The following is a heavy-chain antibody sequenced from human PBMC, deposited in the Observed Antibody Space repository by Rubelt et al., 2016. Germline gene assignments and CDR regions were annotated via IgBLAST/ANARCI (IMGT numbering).Heavy chain of an antibody. J-gene: IGHJ4*02. CDR3: AKDRVGSWFSLDY. D-gene: IGHD6-13*01. Sequence: SRGGLVQPGGSLRVSCAASGFTFSRYAMNWVRQAPGKGLEWVAAISGSGGSTFYADPVKGRFTISRDNSKNTLYLQMNSLRAEDTAVYYCAKDRVGSWFSLDYWGKGTLVTVST. CDR1: GFTFSRYA. CDR2: ISGSGGST. V-gene: IGHV3-23*01.